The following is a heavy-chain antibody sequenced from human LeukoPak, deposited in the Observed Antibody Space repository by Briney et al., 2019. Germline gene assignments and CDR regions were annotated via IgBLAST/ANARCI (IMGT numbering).Heavy chain of an antibody. CDR3: ARSAITMIVVVHFDY. Sequence: PGGSLRLSCAASGFTFSSYAMHWVRQAPGKGLKWVAVISYDGSNKYYADSVKGRFTISRDNSKNTLYLQMNSLRAEDTAVYYCARSAITMIVVVHFDYWGQGTLVTVSS. CDR2: ISYDGSNK. D-gene: IGHD3-22*01. CDR1: GFTFSSYA. J-gene: IGHJ4*02. V-gene: IGHV3-30-3*01.